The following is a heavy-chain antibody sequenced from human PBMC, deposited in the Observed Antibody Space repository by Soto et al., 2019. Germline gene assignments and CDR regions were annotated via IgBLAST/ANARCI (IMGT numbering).Heavy chain of an antibody. CDR1: GVTFSSDS. J-gene: IGHJ4*02. CDR2: IIPISRTP. D-gene: IGHD5-12*01. Sequence: QVQLVQSEAEVKKPGSSVKVSCKSSGVTFSSDSISWVRQAPGQGLEWMGGIIPISRTPTYAQKFQGRVTISADESTRAAYIEVSSLTFEDTAVYYCARGVASSDWCQGTLVTVSS. V-gene: IGHV1-69*01. CDR3: ARGVASSD.